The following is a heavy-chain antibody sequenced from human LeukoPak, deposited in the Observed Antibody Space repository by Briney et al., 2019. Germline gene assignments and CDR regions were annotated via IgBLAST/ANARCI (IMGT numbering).Heavy chain of an antibody. CDR2: ISNNGGYT. V-gene: IGHV3-23*01. CDR3: AKQLGYCSDGSCYFPY. CDR1: GFTFSYYA. J-gene: IGHJ4*02. D-gene: IGHD2-15*01. Sequence: GGSLRLSCAASGFTFSYYAMGWVRQAPGKGLEWVSAISNNGGYTYYADSVQGRFTISRDNSKSTLCLQMNSLRAEDTAVYYCAKQLGYCSDGSCYFPYWGQGTLVTVSS.